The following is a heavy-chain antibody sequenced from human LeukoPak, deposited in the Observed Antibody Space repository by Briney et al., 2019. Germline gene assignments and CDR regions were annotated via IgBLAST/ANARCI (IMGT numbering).Heavy chain of an antibody. V-gene: IGHV4-30-4*01. J-gene: IGHJ4*02. CDR3: AREGGSLTYFDY. D-gene: IGHD1-26*01. Sequence: SETLSLTCTVSGGSISSGDYSWSWIRQPPGKGLEWIGYIYYSGSTYYNPSLKSRVTISVDTSKNQFSLKLSSVTAADTAVYYCAREGGSLTYFDYWGQGTLVTVSS. CDR1: GGSISSGDYS. CDR2: IYYSGST.